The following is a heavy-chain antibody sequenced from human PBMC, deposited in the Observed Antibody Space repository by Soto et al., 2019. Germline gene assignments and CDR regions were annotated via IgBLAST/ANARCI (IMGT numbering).Heavy chain of an antibody. Sequence: SVKVSFKASGGTFSSYTISWVLQAPGQGLEWMGRIIPILGIANYAQKFQGRVTITADKSTSTAYMELSSLRSEDTAVYYCASRAGDGWFDPWGQGTLVTVSS. CDR1: GGTFSSYT. V-gene: IGHV1-69*02. J-gene: IGHJ5*02. CDR2: IIPILGIA. D-gene: IGHD7-27*01. CDR3: ASRAGDGWFDP.